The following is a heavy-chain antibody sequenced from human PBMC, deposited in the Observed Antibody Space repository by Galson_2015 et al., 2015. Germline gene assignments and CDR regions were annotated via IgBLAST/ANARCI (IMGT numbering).Heavy chain of an antibody. D-gene: IGHD2-21*01. J-gene: IGHJ3*02. V-gene: IGHV3-30*07. Sequence: SVKGRFTVSRDNAKNTLHLQMNSLGVEDTALYYCARPDSASDDGFDIWGQGTMVIVSS. CDR3: ARPDSASDDGFDI.